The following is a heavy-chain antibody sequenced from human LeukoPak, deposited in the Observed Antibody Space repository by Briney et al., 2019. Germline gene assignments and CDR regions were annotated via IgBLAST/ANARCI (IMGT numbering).Heavy chain of an antibody. D-gene: IGHD3-22*01. CDR2: ISWNSGSI. V-gene: IGHV3-9*01. J-gene: IGHJ4*02. CDR1: GFTFSSYS. CDR3: AKDMYYYDSSGYYED. Sequence: GGSLRLSCAASGFTFSSYSMNWVRQAPGKGLEWVSGISWNSGSIGYADSVKGRFTISRDNAKNSLYLQMNSLRAEDTALYYCAKDMYYYDSSGYYEDWGQGTLVTVSS.